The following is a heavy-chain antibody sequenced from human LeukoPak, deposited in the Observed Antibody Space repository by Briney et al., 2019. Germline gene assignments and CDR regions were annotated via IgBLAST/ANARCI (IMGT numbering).Heavy chain of an antibody. V-gene: IGHV4-31*03. CDR1: GGSISSGGYY. Sequence: SETLSLTCTVSGGSISSGGYYWSWIRQHPGKGLEWIGYIYYSGSTYYNPSLKSRVTISVDTSKNQFSLKLSSVTAADTAVYYCARGTIFGVVITEYYFDYWGQGTLVTVSS. CDR3: ARGTIFGVVITEYYFDY. D-gene: IGHD3-3*01. CDR2: IYYSGST. J-gene: IGHJ4*02.